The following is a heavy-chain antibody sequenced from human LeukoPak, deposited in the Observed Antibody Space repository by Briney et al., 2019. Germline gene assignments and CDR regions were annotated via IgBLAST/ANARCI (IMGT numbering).Heavy chain of an antibody. V-gene: IGHV3-48*03. J-gene: IGHJ4*02. Sequence: AGGSLRLSCAASGFTFSRFEMNWVRQAPGKGLEWVSYIAGSGSPIYYADSVKGRFTISRDNAKNSLYLQMNSLRYEDTAVYYCASYLAAGGFDYWGQGTLVTVPS. CDR3: ASYLAAGGFDY. CDR2: IAGSGSPI. CDR1: GFTFSRFE. D-gene: IGHD3-16*01.